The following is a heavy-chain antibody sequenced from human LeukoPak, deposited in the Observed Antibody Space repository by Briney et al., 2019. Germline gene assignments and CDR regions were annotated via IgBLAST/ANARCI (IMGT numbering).Heavy chain of an antibody. J-gene: IGHJ6*03. V-gene: IGHV4-34*01. D-gene: IGHD6-13*01. Sequence: SETLSLTCAAYGGSFGGYYWSWIRQPPGKGLEWIGEINHSGSTNYNPSLKSRVTISVDTSKNQFSLKLSSVTAADTAVYYCARARSSVPNSSSWSYYYYYYMDVWGKGTTVTVSS. CDR3: ARARSSVPNSSSWSYYYYYYMDV. CDR1: GGSFGGYY. CDR2: INHSGST.